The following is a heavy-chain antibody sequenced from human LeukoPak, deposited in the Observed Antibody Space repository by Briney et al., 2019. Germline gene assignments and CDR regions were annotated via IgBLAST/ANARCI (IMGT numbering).Heavy chain of an antibody. D-gene: IGHD3-16*01. CDR2: IKTDGSEK. Sequence: PGGSLRLSCEASGFTFSNSWMTWVRQTPGKGLEWVANIKTDGSEKYYVDSVKGRFTISRDNAKNSLYLQMNSLRAEDTAVYYCAREGGYSDAFDIWGQGTMVTVSS. J-gene: IGHJ3*02. CDR3: AREGGYSDAFDI. CDR1: GFTFSNSW. V-gene: IGHV3-7*01.